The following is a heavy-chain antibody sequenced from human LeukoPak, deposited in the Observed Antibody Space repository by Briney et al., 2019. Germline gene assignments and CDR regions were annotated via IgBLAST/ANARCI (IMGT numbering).Heavy chain of an antibody. D-gene: IGHD6-19*01. CDR1: GFTFSSYA. CDR3: AKDPRIAVAGYVDY. CDR2: ISGSGGST. J-gene: IGHJ4*02. V-gene: IGHV3-23*01. Sequence: GGSLRLSCAASGFTFSSYARSWVRQAPGKGLEWVSAISGSGGSTYYADSVKGRFTISRDNSKNTLYLQMNSLRAEDTAVYYCAKDPRIAVAGYVDYWGQGTLVTVSS.